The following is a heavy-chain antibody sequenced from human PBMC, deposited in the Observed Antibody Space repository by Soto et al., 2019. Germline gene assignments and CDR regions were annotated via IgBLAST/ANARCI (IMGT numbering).Heavy chain of an antibody. CDR2: IYNSGST. D-gene: IGHD2-15*01. V-gene: IGHV4-59*01. Sequence: QVQLQESGPGLVKPSETLSLTCTVSGVSISSSYWCWIRQPPGKGLEWSGYIYNSGSTNYNPSPQRRATISVDKSKTQATLRLSSVTAAGPAVYHWARDRAFCSGRSCDAPPAYCYYMDVWGKGTRVTVS. CDR1: GVSISSSY. J-gene: IGHJ6*03. CDR3: ARDRAFCSGRSCDAPPAYCYYMDV.